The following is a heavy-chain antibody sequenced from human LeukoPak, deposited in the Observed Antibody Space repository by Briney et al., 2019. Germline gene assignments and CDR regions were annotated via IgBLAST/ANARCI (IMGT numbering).Heavy chain of an antibody. CDR1: GFTFSSYA. CDR3: ARDSSSDYYYYYYMDV. V-gene: IGHV3-23*01. J-gene: IGHJ6*03. D-gene: IGHD6-6*01. CDR2: ISGSGGST. Sequence: GSLRLSCAASGFTFSSYAMSWVRQAPAKGLEWVSAISGSGGSTYYADSVKGRFTISRDNSKNTLYLQMGSLRAEDMAVYYCARDSSSDYYYYYYMDVWGKGTTVTVSS.